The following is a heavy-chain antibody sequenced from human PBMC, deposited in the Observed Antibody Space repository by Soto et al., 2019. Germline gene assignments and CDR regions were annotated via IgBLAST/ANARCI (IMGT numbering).Heavy chain of an antibody. V-gene: IGHV3-23*01. D-gene: IGHD6-13*01. CDR2: ISGSGGST. J-gene: IGHJ3*02. CDR1: GFTFSSYA. CDR3: AKDPAASPRGACDI. Sequence: EVQLLESGGGLVKPGGSLRLSCAASGFTFSSYAMSWVRQAPGKGLEWVSAISGSGGSTDYAESVKGRFTIARDNSKNTRYLQMKSLRAEDKAVYYCAKDPAASPRGACDIWGQGTLVTVSS.